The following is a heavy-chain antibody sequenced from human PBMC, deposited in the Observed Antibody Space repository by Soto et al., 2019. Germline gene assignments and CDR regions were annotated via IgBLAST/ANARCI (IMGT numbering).Heavy chain of an antibody. CDR2: ISYVGTNK. Sequence: GGSLRLSCGASGFTFSSCGMHWVRQAPGKGLEWVAVISYVGTNKFYADSVKGRFTISRDNSKNTLYLQINSLRAEDTAVYYCAKTGVVTTGDYYYYYMDVWGKGTTVTVSS. CDR3: AKTGVVTTGDYYYYYMDV. CDR1: GFTFSSCG. D-gene: IGHD2-21*02. J-gene: IGHJ6*03. V-gene: IGHV3-30*18.